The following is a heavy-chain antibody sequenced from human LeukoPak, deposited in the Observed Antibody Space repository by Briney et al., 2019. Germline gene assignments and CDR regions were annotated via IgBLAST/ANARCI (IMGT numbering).Heavy chain of an antibody. CDR2: INTDESST. V-gene: IGHV3-74*01. D-gene: IGHD5-12*01. J-gene: IGHJ5*02. CDR1: GFTFSNYG. CDR3: ARDLDGYRSGNGA. Sequence: QPGRSLRLSCAASGFTFSNYGMHWVRQAPGKGLVWISRINTDESSTDYADSVKGRFTISRDNAKNTLYLQMNSLRAEDTAVYYCARDLDGYRSGNGAWGQGTLVTVSS.